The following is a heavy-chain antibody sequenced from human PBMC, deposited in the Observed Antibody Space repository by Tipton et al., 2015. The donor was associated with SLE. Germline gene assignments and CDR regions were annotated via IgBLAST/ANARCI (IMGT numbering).Heavy chain of an antibody. CDR1: GFTFDDYT. V-gene: IGHV3-43*01. J-gene: IGHJ6*02. Sequence: GSLRLSCAASGFTFDDYTMHWVRQAPGKGLEWVSLISWDGGSTYYADSVKGRFTISRDNSKNSLYLQMNSLRAEDTAVYYCARDISFPGGGHYYYYGMDVWGRGTTVTVSS. CDR2: ISWDGGST. CDR3: ARDISFPGGGHYYYYGMDV. D-gene: IGHD3-16*01.